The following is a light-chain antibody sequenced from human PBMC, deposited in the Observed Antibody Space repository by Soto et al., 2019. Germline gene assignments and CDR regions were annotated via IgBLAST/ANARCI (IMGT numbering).Light chain of an antibody. V-gene: IGKV3-20*01. CDR3: QQYGSSSWT. CDR1: QSVSSGY. J-gene: IGKJ1*01. CDR2: ATS. Sequence: EIVLTQSPGTLSLSPGERATLSCRASQSVSSGYLAWYQQKPGQPPRLVMCATSSRATGIPARFSGSGSGTDFTLTISRLEPEDFAVYYCQQYGSSSWTFGQGTKVDIK.